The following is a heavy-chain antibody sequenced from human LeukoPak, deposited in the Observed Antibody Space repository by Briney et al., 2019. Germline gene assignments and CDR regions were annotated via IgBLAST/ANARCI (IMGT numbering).Heavy chain of an antibody. D-gene: IGHD6-19*01. Sequence: GGSLRLSCAASGFTFSRYWMHWVRHAPGEGLVWVSRINTDGSTTSYADSVRGRFTISRDNAENTVYLQMNSLRAEDTAVYYCAKGVEWLVGGGDYWGQGTLVTVSS. J-gene: IGHJ4*02. CDR1: GFTFSRYW. CDR2: INTDGSTT. CDR3: AKGVEWLVGGGDY. V-gene: IGHV3-74*01.